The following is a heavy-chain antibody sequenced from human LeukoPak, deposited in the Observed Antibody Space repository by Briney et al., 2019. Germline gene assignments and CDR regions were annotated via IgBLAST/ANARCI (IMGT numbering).Heavy chain of an antibody. J-gene: IGHJ6*03. CDR3: ARDLNGYSYGFHYYYMDV. CDR2: ICTSGST. CDR1: GGSISSYY. D-gene: IGHD5-18*01. V-gene: IGHV4-4*07. Sequence: SETLSLTCTVSGGSISSYYWSWIRQPAGKGLEWIGRICTSGSTNYNPSLKSRVTMSVDTSKNQFSLKLSSVTAADTAVYYCARDLNGYSYGFHYYYMDVWGKGTTVTVSS.